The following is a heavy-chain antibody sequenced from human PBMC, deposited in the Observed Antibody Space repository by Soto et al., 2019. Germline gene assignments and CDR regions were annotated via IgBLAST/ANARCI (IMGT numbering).Heavy chain of an antibody. V-gene: IGHV4-59*12. D-gene: IGHD3-10*01. CDR3: ARGGHMIRGRNFSDA. Sequence: PDTASLTRNVCRVPTSEYSWSRVRQTPGKGLEWIVNYFDGGRTMYNPSLKSRVTISVDASKNLFSLELSSVTAADTSVYHCARGGHMIRGRNFSDAWCQG. CDR1: RVPTSEYS. J-gene: IGHJ5*02. CDR2: YFDGGRT.